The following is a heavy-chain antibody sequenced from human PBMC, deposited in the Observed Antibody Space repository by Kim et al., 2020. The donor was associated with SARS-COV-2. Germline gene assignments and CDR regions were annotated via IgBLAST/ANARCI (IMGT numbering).Heavy chain of an antibody. CDR3: AKERRDGYQFFDY. D-gene: IGHD5-12*01. Sequence: GGSLRLSCAASGFTFDDYAMHWVRQAPGKGLEWVSGISWNSGSIGYADSVKGRFTISRDNAKNSLYLQMNSLRAEDTALYYCAKERRDGYQFFDYWGQGTLVTVSS. V-gene: IGHV3-9*01. J-gene: IGHJ4*02. CDR1: GFTFDDYA. CDR2: ISWNSGSI.